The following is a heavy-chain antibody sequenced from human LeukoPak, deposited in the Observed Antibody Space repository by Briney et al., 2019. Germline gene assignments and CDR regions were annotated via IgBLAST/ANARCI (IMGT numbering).Heavy chain of an antibody. Sequence: SGTLSLTCAVSGGSISSSNWWSWVRQPPGKGLEWIGEIYHSGSTNYNPSLKSRVTISVDKSKNQFSLKLSSVTAGDTAVYYCARAPRLWFGELLLDYWGQGTLVTVSS. J-gene: IGHJ4*02. V-gene: IGHV4-4*02. CDR3: ARAPRLWFGELLLDY. CDR2: IYHSGST. CDR1: GGSISSSNW. D-gene: IGHD3-10*01.